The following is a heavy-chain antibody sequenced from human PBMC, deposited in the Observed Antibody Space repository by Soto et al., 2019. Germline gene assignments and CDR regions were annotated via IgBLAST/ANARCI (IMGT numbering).Heavy chain of an antibody. J-gene: IGHJ5*02. CDR3: ARDKVLLWSNAARNWFDP. Sequence: SSETLSLTCTVSGGSVSSGSYYWSWIRQPPGKGLEWIGYIYYSGSTNYNPSLKSRVTISVDTSKNQFSLKLSSVTAADTAVYYCARDKVLLWSNAARNWFDPWGQGTLVTVSS. D-gene: IGHD3-10*01. CDR1: GGSVSSGSYY. V-gene: IGHV4-61*01. CDR2: IYYSGST.